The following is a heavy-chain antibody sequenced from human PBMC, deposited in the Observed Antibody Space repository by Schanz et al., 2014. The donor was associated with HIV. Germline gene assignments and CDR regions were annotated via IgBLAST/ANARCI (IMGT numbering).Heavy chain of an antibody. D-gene: IGHD3-3*01. CDR2: INTYNGNT. CDR3: AREPIXXXSDS. J-gene: IGHJ4*02. CDR1: SYG. Sequence: SYGIVWVRQAPGQGLEWMGWINTYNGNTNYAQKFQGRVTMTTDTSTTTAYMNLRSLRSDDTAVYYCAREPIXXXSDSWGQGTLVTVSS. V-gene: IGHV1-18*01.